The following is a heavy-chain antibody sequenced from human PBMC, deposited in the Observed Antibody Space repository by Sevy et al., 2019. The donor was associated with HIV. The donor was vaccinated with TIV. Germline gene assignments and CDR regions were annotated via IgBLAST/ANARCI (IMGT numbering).Heavy chain of an antibody. CDR1: GFTFSNYN. V-gene: IGHV3-21*01. J-gene: IGHJ4*02. Sequence: GGSLRLSCAASGFTFSNYNMNWVRQAPGKGLEWVSSTTGSSNYIYYADSLKGRFTASRDNAKNSLYLQMNSLRAEDTAVYYCARDFPVGTTSTFDYWGQGTLVTVSS. D-gene: IGHD1-26*01. CDR2: TTGSSNYI. CDR3: ARDFPVGTTSTFDY.